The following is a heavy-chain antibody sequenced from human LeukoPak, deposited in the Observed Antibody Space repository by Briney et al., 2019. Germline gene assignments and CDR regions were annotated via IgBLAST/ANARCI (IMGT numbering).Heavy chain of an antibody. J-gene: IGHJ4*02. CDR2: ISSSSSYI. D-gene: IGHD3-10*01. Sequence: GGSLRLSCAASGFTFSSYSMNWVRQAPGKGLEWVSSISSSSSYIYYADSVKGRFTISRDNAKNSLYLQMNSLRAEDTAVYYCAKDAIWFGELYSYYFDYWGQGTLVTVSS. V-gene: IGHV3-21*04. CDR3: AKDAIWFGELYSYYFDY. CDR1: GFTFSSYS.